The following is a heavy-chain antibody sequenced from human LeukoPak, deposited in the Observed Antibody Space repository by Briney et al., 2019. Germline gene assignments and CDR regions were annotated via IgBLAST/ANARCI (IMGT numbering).Heavy chain of an antibody. CDR1: GFTFSSYA. CDR3: ARDFGPALRYFADY. CDR2: ISYDGSNK. D-gene: IGHD3-9*01. Sequence: PGGSLRLSCAASGFTFSSYAMHWVRQAPGKGLEWVAAISYDGSNKYYADSVKGRFTISRDNSRNTLYLQMNSLRAEDTAVYYCARDFGPALRYFADYWGQGTLVTVSS. V-gene: IGHV3-30-3*01. J-gene: IGHJ4*02.